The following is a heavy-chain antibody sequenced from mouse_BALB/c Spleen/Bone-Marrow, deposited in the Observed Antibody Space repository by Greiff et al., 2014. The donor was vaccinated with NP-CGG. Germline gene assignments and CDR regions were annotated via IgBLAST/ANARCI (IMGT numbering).Heavy chain of an antibody. CDR3: AGNGYYGWITY. J-gene: IGHJ3*01. Sequence: VQLQQSGGGLVQPGGSLKLSCAASGFDFSGYWMTWVRQAPGKGLEWIGEINPDSRTINYKPSLKEKFIMSRDSAKNTLYLQMSKVRSEDTALYYCAGNGYYGWITYWGQGTLVTVSA. CDR1: GFDFSGYW. CDR2: INPDSRTI. D-gene: IGHD2-3*01. V-gene: IGHV4-1*02.